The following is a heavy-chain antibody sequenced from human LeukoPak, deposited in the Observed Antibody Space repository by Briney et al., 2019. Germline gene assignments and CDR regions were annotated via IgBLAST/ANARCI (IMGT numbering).Heavy chain of an antibody. D-gene: IGHD4-17*01. Sequence: SETLSLTCTVSGGSISSYYWSWIRQPPGKGLEWIAHIYNSGSTNYNPSLKNRVTISMDTSKNQFSLKLNSVTAADTAVYYCARGTTVTTPFDYWGQGTLVTVSS. J-gene: IGHJ4*02. CDR1: GGSISSYY. V-gene: IGHV4-4*09. CDR3: ARGTTVTTPFDY. CDR2: IYNSGST.